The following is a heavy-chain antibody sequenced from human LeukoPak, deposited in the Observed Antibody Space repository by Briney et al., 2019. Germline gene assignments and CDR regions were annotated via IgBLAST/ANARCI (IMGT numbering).Heavy chain of an antibody. V-gene: IGHV3-21*01. CDR2: ISSSSSYI. CDR3: ARVQLYRNPVDY. Sequence: PGGSLRLSCAASGFTFSSYSMNWVRQAPGKGLEWVSSISSSSSYIYYADSVKGRFTISRDNAKNSLYLQMNSLRAEDTAVYYCARVQLYRNPVDYWGQGTLVTVSS. J-gene: IGHJ4*02. D-gene: IGHD2-2*02. CDR1: GFTFSSYS.